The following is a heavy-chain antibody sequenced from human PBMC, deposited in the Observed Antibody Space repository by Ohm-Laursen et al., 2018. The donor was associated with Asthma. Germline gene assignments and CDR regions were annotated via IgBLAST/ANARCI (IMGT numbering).Heavy chain of an antibody. CDR1: RGSIRSTNHY. V-gene: IGHV4-39*01. J-gene: IGHJ3*01. CDR2: VYFSGSA. D-gene: IGHD1-26*01. CDR3: ASIAGSYFRRASDV. Sequence: TLSLTWTVSRGSIRSTNHYWGWVRQPPGKGLEWIGSVYFSGSAYYSPSLKSRVLLSVDTSRNQFSLKVYSVTVADTAVYYCASIAGSYFRRASDVWGHGTRVTVSA.